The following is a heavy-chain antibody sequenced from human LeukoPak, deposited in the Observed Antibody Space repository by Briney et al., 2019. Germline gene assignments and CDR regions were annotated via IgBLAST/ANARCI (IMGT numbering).Heavy chain of an antibody. CDR3: ARDQSPYYYGSGSYYNA. CDR1: GGTFSSYA. D-gene: IGHD3-10*01. CDR2: IIPIFGTA. Sequence: GASVKVSCKASGGTFSSYAISWVRQAPGQGLEWMGGIIPIFGTANYAQKFQGRVTITADESTSTAYMELSSLRSEDTSVYYCARDQSPYYYGSGSYYNAWGQGTLVTVSS. J-gene: IGHJ5*02. V-gene: IGHV1-69*13.